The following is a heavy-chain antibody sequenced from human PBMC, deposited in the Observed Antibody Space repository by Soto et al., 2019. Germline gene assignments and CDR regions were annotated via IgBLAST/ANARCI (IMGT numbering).Heavy chain of an antibody. D-gene: IGHD1-1*01. CDR2: IYHSGST. Sequence: QVQLQESGPGLVKPSGTLSLTCAVSGGSISSSNWWSWVRQPPGKGLEWIGEIYHSGSTNYNPSLQSRVTISVDKSNNHFSRNLSSVTAADPAVYYCARDNDHPIPYWFDPWGQGTLVTVSS. CDR3: ARDNDHPIPYWFDP. V-gene: IGHV4-4*02. CDR1: GGSISSSNW. J-gene: IGHJ5*02.